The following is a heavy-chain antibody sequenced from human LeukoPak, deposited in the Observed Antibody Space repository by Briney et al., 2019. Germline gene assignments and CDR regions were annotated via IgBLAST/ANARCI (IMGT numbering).Heavy chain of an antibody. CDR3: ARDGFDFWSGYPTTVDY. V-gene: IGHV3-48*01. CDR2: ISSSSNTI. CDR1: GFTFSSYS. J-gene: IGHJ4*02. Sequence: GGSLRLSCVASGFTFSSYSMNWVRQSPGKGLEWVSYISSSSNTIYYADSVKGLFTISRDNANNSLYLQMNSLRPEDTAVYYCARDGFDFWSGYPTTVDYWGQGTLVTVSS. D-gene: IGHD3-3*01.